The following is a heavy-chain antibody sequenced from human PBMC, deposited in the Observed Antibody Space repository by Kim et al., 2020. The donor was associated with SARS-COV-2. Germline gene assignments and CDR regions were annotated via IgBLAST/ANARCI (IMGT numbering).Heavy chain of an antibody. J-gene: IGHJ4*02. CDR2: INHSGST. CDR1: GGSFSGYY. CDR3: ARGRDGYGDAPFDY. Sequence: SETLSLTCAVYGGSFSGYYWSWIRQPPGKGLEWIGEINHSGSTNYNPSLKSRVTISVDTSKNQFSLKLSSVTAADTAVYYCARGRDGYGDAPFDYWGQGT. V-gene: IGHV4-34*01. D-gene: IGHD4-17*01.